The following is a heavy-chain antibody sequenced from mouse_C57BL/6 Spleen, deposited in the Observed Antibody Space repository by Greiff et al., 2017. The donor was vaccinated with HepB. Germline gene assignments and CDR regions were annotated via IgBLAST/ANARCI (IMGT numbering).Heavy chain of an antibody. J-gene: IGHJ4*01. CDR3: TTSSNAAMDY. CDR1: GFNIKDDY. D-gene: IGHD2-5*01. CDR2: IDPENGDT. V-gene: IGHV14-4*01. Sequence: EVKLQQSGAELVRPGASVKLSCTASGFNIKDDYMHWVKQRPEQGLEWIGWIDPENGDTEYASKFQGKATITADTSSNTAYLQLSSLTSEDTAVYYCTTSSNAAMDYWGQGTSVTVSS.